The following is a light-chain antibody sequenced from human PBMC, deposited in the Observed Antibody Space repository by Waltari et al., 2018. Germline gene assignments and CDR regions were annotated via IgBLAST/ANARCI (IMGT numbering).Light chain of an antibody. CDR2: DAS. J-gene: IGKJ4*01. CDR3: QQYRDYPLT. V-gene: IGKV1-5*01. CDR1: HSIDYW. Sequence: DFQMTQSPSTLAASVGDRVPIPCRASHSIDYWLAWYQQKPGKAPKLLIYDASNLDSGVPSRFSGSGSGTEFALTISSLQPDDFATYYCQQYRDYPLTFGGGTNLEIK.